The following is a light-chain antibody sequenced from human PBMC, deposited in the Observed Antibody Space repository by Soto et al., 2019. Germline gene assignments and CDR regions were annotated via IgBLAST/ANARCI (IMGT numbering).Light chain of an antibody. CDR1: ESINRH. CDR3: QQSYRTLSIT. CDR2: AAS. Sequence: DIQMTQSPSSLSASVGDRVTITCRASESINRHLNWYQQKPGKAPKLLIYAASSLQNGVPSRFSGSGSGTDFTLNISNLQPEDFATYYCQQSYRTLSITFGQGTRLEIK. V-gene: IGKV1-39*01. J-gene: IGKJ5*01.